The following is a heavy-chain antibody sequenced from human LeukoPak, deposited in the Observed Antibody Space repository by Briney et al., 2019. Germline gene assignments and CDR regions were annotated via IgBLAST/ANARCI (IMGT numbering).Heavy chain of an antibody. D-gene: IGHD2-2*01. CDR2: IIPIFGTA. CDR1: VGTFSSYA. Sequence: SVKVSCKASVGTFSSYAISGVRQSPGQGLEGMGGIIPIFGTANYAQKFQGRVTITTDESTSTAYMELSSLGSEDTAVYYCARGGYCSSSSCPTYYFDYWGQGTLVTVSS. V-gene: IGHV1-69*05. CDR3: ARGGYCSSSSCPTYYFDY. J-gene: IGHJ4*02.